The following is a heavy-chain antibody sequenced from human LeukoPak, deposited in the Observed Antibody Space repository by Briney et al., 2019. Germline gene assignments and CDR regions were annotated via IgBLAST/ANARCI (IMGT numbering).Heavy chain of an antibody. J-gene: IGHJ4*02. D-gene: IGHD6-13*01. CDR3: AKETLKQLVSH. V-gene: IGHV3-23*01. CDR2: ISGSGGST. Sequence: GGSLRLSCAASGFTFSSYGMNWVRQAPGKGLEWVSAISGSGGSTYYADSVKGRFTISRDNSKNTLYLQMNSLRAEDTAVYYCAKETLKQLVSHWGQGTLVTVSS. CDR1: GFTFSSYG.